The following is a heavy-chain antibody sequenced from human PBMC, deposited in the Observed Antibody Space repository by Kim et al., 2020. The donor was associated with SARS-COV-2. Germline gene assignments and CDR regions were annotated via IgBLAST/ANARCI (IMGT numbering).Heavy chain of an antibody. CDR2: VNPSAGTT. J-gene: IGHJ6*02. V-gene: IGHV1-46*02. Sequence: ASVKVSCKASGYPFNTYYIHWVRRAPGQGLEWMGIVNPSAGTTSYAQKFQDRVTMTWDTSASTVYMELSSLRPEDTGMFYCAGYGSRRPHGMDVWGQGT. D-gene: IGHD6-13*01. CDR1: GYPFNTYY. CDR3: AGYGSRRPHGMDV.